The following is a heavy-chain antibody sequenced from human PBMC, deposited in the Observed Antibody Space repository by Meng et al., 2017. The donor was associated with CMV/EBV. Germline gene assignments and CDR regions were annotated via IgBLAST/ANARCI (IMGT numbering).Heavy chain of an antibody. CDR1: GFTFDDYG. D-gene: IGHD3-9*01. CDR2: ISSDGSAT. Sequence: GESLKISCAASGFTFDDYGMSWVRQAPGKGLEWVSSISSDGSATRFADSVKGRFIISRDNAKNTLYLQMDSLRADDSAVYYCARGTNDWSGVDYWGQGSPVTVSS. J-gene: IGHJ4*02. CDR3: ARGTNDWSGVDY. V-gene: IGHV3-20*04.